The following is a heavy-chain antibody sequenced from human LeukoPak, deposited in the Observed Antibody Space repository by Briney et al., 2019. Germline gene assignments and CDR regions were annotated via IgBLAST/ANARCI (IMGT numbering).Heavy chain of an antibody. CDR2: IKSKTDGGTT. J-gene: IGHJ6*02. V-gene: IGHV3-15*01. Sequence: GGSLRLSCAASGFTFSNAWMSWVRQAPGKGLEWVDRIKSKTDGGTTDYAAPVKGRFTISRDDSKNTLYLQMNSLKTEDTAVYYCTTDRNTMVRPWSVWGQGTTVTVSS. CDR3: TTDRNTMVRPWSV. D-gene: IGHD3-10*01. CDR1: GFTFSNAW.